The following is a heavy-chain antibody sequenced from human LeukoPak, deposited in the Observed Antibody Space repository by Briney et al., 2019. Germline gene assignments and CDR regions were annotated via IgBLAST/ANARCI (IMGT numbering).Heavy chain of an antibody. D-gene: IGHD6-13*01. CDR2: ISGSGGST. J-gene: IGHJ4*02. V-gene: IGHV3-23*01. CDR3: AKGIAAAGTGGFDY. Sequence: GSLRLSCAASGFTFSNYAMSWVRQAPGKGLEWVSAISGSGGSTYYADSVKGRFTISRDNSKNTLYLQMNSLRAEDTAVYYCAKGIAAAGTGGFDYWGQGTLVTVSS. CDR1: GFTFSNYA.